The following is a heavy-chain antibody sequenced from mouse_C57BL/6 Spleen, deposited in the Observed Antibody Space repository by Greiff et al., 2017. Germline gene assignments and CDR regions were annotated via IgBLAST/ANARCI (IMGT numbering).Heavy chain of an antibody. CDR3: ARWGVTEAWFAY. V-gene: IGHV1-22*01. CDR1: GYTFTDYN. J-gene: IGHJ3*01. D-gene: IGHD2-2*01. Sequence: VQLKESGPELVKPGASVKMSCKASGYTFTDYNMHWVKQSHGKSLEWIGYINPNNGGTSYNQKFKGKATLTVNKSSSTAYMELRSLTSEDSAVYYCARWGVTEAWFAYWGQGTLVTVSA. CDR2: INPNNGGT.